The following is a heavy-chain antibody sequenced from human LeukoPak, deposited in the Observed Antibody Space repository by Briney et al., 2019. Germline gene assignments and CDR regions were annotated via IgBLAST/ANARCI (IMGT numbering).Heavy chain of an antibody. CDR1: GGTFSSYA. D-gene: IGHD4-17*01. Sequence: ASVKVSCKASGGTFSSYAITWVRQAPGQGLEWTGGIIPLFGTTNFAHKFQGRVTITADKSTSTAYMELSSLRSEDTAVYYCAPSPLYGDYLGTTAKYWGQGTLVTVSS. CDR2: IIPLFGTT. J-gene: IGHJ4*02. V-gene: IGHV1-69*06. CDR3: APSPLYGDYLGTTAKY.